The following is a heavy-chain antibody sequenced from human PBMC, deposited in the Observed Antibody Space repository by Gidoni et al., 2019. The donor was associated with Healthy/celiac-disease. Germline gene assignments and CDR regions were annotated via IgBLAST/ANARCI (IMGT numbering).Heavy chain of an antibody. Sequence: EVQLVQSGAEVKKPGESLRISCKGSGYSFPRYWISWVRQMPGKGLEWMGRIDPSDSYINYSPSFQGHVTISADKSISTAYLQWSSLKASDTAMYYCARRPGDYVTNYYYYGMDVWGQGTTVTVSS. CDR3: ARRPGDYVTNYYYYGMDV. CDR2: IDPSDSYI. CDR1: GYSFPRYW. D-gene: IGHD4-17*01. V-gene: IGHV5-10-1*03. J-gene: IGHJ6*02.